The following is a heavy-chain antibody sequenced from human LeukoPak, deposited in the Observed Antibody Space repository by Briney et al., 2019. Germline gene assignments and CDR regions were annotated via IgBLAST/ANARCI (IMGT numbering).Heavy chain of an antibody. J-gene: IGHJ4*02. V-gene: IGHV3-72*01. CDR3: ASHAGMAAAGRVFDY. CDR2: TRNKANSYTT. D-gene: IGHD6-13*01. CDR1: GFSFSDHY. Sequence: GGSLRLSCEASGFSFSDHYMDWVRQAPGKGLEWVGRTRNKANSYTTEYAASVKGRFTISRDDSKNSLYLQMNSLESEDTAVYYCASHAGMAAAGRVFDYWGRGTLVTVSS.